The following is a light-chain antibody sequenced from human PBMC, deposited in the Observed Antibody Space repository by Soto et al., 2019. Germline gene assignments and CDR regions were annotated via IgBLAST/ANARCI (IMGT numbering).Light chain of an antibody. CDR3: ISYTSASTPVV. Sequence: QSVLTQPASVSGSPGQSITISCTGTGSDVGGYNYVSWYQQHPGKAPKVMIYDVSNRPSGVSNRFSGSKSGNTASLTISGLQAEDEADYYCISYTSASTPVVFGGGTKLTVL. V-gene: IGLV2-14*01. CDR2: DVS. CDR1: GSDVGGYNY. J-gene: IGLJ2*01.